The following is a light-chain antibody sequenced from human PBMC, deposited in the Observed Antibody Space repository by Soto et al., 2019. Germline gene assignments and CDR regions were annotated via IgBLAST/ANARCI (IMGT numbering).Light chain of an antibody. CDR3: QQYSSYQTT. CDR2: AAS. CDR1: QGISSW. J-gene: IGKJ2*01. Sequence: DIQMTQSPSSLSAFVGDRVTISCRASQGISSWLAWYQQKPEKALKSLIYAASTLQSGVPSRFSGSGSGTDFTLTISSLQPEDFANYYCQQYSSYQTTFGQGTKLEIK. V-gene: IGKV1D-16*01.